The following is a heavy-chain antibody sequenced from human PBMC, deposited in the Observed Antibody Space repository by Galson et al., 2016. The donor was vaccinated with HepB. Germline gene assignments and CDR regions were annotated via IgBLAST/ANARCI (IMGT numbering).Heavy chain of an antibody. D-gene: IGHD1-14*01. CDR2: IHTAGST. CDR3: ARLLGFPEINFYLSSLDV. Sequence: SETLSLTCTVSGGSISSFSWSWIRQPAGKGLEWIGRIHTAGSTHYSPSLKSRVTMSLDTSKNQFSPRLSSVTAADTAVYYCARLLGFPEINFYLSSLDVWGKGTTVTVSS. J-gene: IGHJ6*04. V-gene: IGHV4-4*07. CDR1: GGSISSFS.